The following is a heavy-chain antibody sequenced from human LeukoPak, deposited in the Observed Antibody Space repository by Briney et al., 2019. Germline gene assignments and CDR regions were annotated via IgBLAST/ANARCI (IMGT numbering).Heavy chain of an antibody. D-gene: IGHD3-22*01. CDR3: ARGGYFDSSGYPNPLDY. J-gene: IGHJ4*02. CDR1: GGSISSSSYY. Sequence: PSETLSLTCTVSGGSISSSSYYWGWIRQPPGKGPEWIGEINHSGSTNYNPSLKRRVFMSVDTAKNQFSLKLNSVSAADTAVYYCARGGYFDSSGYPNPLDYWGQGTLVTVSS. V-gene: IGHV4-39*07. CDR2: INHSGST.